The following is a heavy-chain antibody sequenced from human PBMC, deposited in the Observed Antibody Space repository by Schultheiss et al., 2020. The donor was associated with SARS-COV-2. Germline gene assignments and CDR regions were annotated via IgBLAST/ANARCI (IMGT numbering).Heavy chain of an antibody. V-gene: IGHV3-21*01. CDR2: ISSSSSYI. CDR1: GFTFDDYA. Sequence: GGSLRLSCAASGFTFDDYAMHWVRQAPGKGLEWVSSISSSSSYIYYADSVKGRFTISRDNAKNSLYLQMNSLRAEDTAVYYCARHMTTVTIRGPGDYWGQGTLVTVSS. D-gene: IGHD4-11*01. J-gene: IGHJ4*02. CDR3: ARHMTTVTIRGPGDY.